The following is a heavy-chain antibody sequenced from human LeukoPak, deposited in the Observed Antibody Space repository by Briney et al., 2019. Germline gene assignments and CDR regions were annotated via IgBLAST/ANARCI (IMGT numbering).Heavy chain of an antibody. V-gene: IGHV3-33*01. CDR2: IWFDGSKE. J-gene: IGHJ4*02. Sequence: GGSLRLSCAASGFTFSSYGMHWVRPAPGKGLEWVAVIWFDGSKEYYEDSVKGRFTISRDSSKNTLYLQMNSLRAEDTAVYYCARDMGDIAMISDEWGQGTLVTVSS. CDR3: ARDMGDIAMISDE. D-gene: IGHD5-18*01. CDR1: GFTFSSYG.